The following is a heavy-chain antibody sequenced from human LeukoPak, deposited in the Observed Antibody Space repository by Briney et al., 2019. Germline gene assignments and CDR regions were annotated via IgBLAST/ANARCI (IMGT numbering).Heavy chain of an antibody. Sequence: PGGSLRLSCAASGFTFSSYAMSWVRQAPGKGLEWVSAISGSGGSTYYADSVKGRFTISRDNSKNTLYLQMNSLRAEDTAVYYCAKDGYYYDSSGYYRYFQHWGQGTLVTVSS. D-gene: IGHD3-22*01. CDR2: ISGSGGST. V-gene: IGHV3-23*01. CDR3: AKDGYYYDSSGYYRYFQH. CDR1: GFTFSSYA. J-gene: IGHJ1*01.